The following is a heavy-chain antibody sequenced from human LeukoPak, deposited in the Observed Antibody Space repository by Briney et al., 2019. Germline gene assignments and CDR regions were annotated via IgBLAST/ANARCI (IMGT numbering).Heavy chain of an antibody. D-gene: IGHD3-10*01. Sequence: GGSLRLSCAASGFTFSSYAMHWVRQAPGKGLEWVAVIPYDGSNKYYADSVKGRFTISRDNSKNTLYLQMNSLRAEDTAVYYCAREGSGSYSLGGWFDPWGQGTLVTVSS. V-gene: IGHV3-30*04. CDR1: GFTFSSYA. CDR3: AREGSGSYSLGGWFDP. CDR2: IPYDGSNK. J-gene: IGHJ5*02.